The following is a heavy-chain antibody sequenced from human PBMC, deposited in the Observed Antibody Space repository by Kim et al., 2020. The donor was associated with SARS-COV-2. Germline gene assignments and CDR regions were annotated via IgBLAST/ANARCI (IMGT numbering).Heavy chain of an antibody. CDR1: GFTFGDYA. V-gene: IGHV3-49*03. Sequence: GGSLRLSCTASGFTFGDYAMSWFRQAPGKGLEWVGFIRSKAYGGTTEYAASVKGRFTISRDDSKSIAYLQMNSLKTEDTAVYYCTREELRYFDWLLPTPRLFYYYGMDVWGQGTTVTVSS. CDR3: TREELRYFDWLLPTPRLFYYYGMDV. CDR2: IRSKAYGGTT. J-gene: IGHJ6*02. D-gene: IGHD3-9*01.